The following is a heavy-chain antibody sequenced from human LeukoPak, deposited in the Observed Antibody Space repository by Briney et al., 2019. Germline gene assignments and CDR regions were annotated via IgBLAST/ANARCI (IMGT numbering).Heavy chain of an antibody. D-gene: IGHD3-10*01. CDR2: ISAYNGNT. Sequence: ASVKVSCKASGYTFTSYGISWVRQAPGQGLEWMGWISAYNGNTNYAQKLQGRVTMTTDTSTSIAYMELRSLRSDDTAVYYCARTPMVRGVSLLHNWFDPWGQGTLVTVSS. CDR1: GYTFTSYG. CDR3: ARTPMVRGVSLLHNWFDP. V-gene: IGHV1-18*04. J-gene: IGHJ5*02.